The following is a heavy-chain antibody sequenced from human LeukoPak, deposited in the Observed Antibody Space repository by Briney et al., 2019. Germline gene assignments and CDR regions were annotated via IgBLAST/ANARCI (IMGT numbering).Heavy chain of an antibody. CDR2: IYTSGST. CDR3: ARDREEEITMISYYYYYMDV. J-gene: IGHJ6*03. D-gene: IGHD3-22*01. V-gene: IGHV4-61*02. Sequence: IPSQTLSLTCTVSGGSIRSGNYYWNWIRQPAGKGLEWIGRIYTSGSTNYNPSLKSRVTISVDTSKNQFSLKLSSVTAADTAVYYRARDREEEITMISYYYYYMDVWGKGTTVTVSS. CDR1: GGSIRSGNYY.